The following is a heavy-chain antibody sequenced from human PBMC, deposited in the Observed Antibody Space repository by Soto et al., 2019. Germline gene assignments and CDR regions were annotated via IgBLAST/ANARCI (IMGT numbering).Heavy chain of an antibody. CDR2: IYLSGFT. CDR1: GGSISSSSYY. J-gene: IGHJ4*02. Sequence: SETLSLTCTVSGGSISSSSYYWGWIRQHPGKGLEWIGYIYLSGFTYSNPSLKSRVTMSIDTSKNQFSLKLSSVTAADTAVYYCARGGLDDFWSGYLYHLDSWGLGTLVTVSS. CDR3: ARGGLDDFWSGYLYHLDS. D-gene: IGHD3-3*01. V-gene: IGHV4-30-4*08.